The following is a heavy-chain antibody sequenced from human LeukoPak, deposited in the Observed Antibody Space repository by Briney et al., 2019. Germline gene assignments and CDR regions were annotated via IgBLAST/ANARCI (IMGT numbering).Heavy chain of an antibody. J-gene: IGHJ4*02. CDR1: GYTFTGYY. V-gene: IGHV1-2*02. CDR3: SREDY. CDR2: INPNSGVT. Sequence: ASVKVSCKASGYTFTGYYLHWVRQAPGQGLEWVGWINPNSGVTNYAQKFQGRVSMTSDTSISTVYMELSRLRSDDTAVYYCSREDYWGQGTLVIGSS.